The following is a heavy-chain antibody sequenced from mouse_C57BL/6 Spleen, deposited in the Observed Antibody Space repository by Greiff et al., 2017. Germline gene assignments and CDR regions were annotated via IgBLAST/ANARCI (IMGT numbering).Heavy chain of an antibody. CDR1: GYTFTSYW. V-gene: IGHV1-64*01. CDR3: ARTGTSAFDY. CDR2: IHPNSGST. J-gene: IGHJ2*01. D-gene: IGHD4-1*01. Sequence: QVQLQHPGAELVKPGASVKLSCKASGYTFTSYWMHWVKQRPGQGLEWIGMIHPNSGSTNYNEKFKSKATLTVDKSSSTAYMQLSSLTSEDSAVYYCARTGTSAFDYWGQGTTLTVSS.